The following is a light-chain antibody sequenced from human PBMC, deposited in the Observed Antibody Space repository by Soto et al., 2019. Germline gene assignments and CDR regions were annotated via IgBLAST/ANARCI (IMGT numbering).Light chain of an antibody. CDR2: DTS. CDR1: QSVDSY. CDR3: QQRVNWPLFT. V-gene: IGKV3-11*01. J-gene: IGKJ3*01. Sequence: EIVLTQFPATLSLSPGEGATLSCRASQSVDSYLAWHQQKPGQAPRLLIYDTSKRATCVPARFSGSGSGTDFTLNISSLEPEDFAVYYCQQRVNWPLFTFGPGTKVDMK.